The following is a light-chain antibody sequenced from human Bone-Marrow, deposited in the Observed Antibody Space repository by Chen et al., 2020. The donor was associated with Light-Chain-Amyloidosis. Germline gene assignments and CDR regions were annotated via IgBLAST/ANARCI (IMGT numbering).Light chain of an antibody. CDR1: QNVLYHSANKNY. J-gene: IGKJ1*01. CDR2: LTS. V-gene: IGKV4-1*01. Sequence: DIVLTQSPDSLAVSPGERATITCKSSQNVLYHSANKNYLAGYQQKPGQPPKLRIYLTSIRASGVPDRFSGSGSGTDFTLTISSLQAEDVAVYYCQQYHSAPPTGTFGQGTKVEIK. CDR3: QQYHSAPPTGT.